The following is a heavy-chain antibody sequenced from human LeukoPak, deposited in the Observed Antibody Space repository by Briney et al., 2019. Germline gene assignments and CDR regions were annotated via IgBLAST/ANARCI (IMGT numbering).Heavy chain of an antibody. Sequence: SETLSLTCTVSGYSISSGYYWGWIRQPPGKGLEWIGSIYHSGSTYYNPSLKSRVTISVDTSKNQFSLKLSSVTAADTVVYYCARVGWDILVVPAATGDYYYYYMDVWGKGATVTVSS. V-gene: IGHV4-38-2*02. D-gene: IGHD2-2*01. J-gene: IGHJ6*03. CDR3: ARVGWDILVVPAATGDYYYYYMDV. CDR1: GYSISSGYY. CDR2: IYHSGST.